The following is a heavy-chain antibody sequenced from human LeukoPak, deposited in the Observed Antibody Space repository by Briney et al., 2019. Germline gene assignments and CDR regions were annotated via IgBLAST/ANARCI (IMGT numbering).Heavy chain of an antibody. CDR1: GFTFSSYD. CDR2: IGTAGDT. D-gene: IGHD3-22*01. J-gene: IGHJ3*02. CDR3: ARGSTYYYDSSGYYYVEGAFDI. Sequence: GRSLRLSCAASGFTFSSYDMHWVRQAPGKGLEWVSAIGTAGDTYYPGSVKGRFTISRENAKNSLYLQMNSLRAGDTAVYYCARGSTYYYDSSGYYYVEGAFDIWGQGTMVTVSS. V-gene: IGHV3-13*01.